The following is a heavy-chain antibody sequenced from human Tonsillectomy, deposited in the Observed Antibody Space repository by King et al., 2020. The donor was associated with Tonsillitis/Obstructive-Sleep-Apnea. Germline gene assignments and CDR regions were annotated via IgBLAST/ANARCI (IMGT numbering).Heavy chain of an antibody. D-gene: IGHD1-26*01. V-gene: IGHV3-30*18. J-gene: IGHJ6*03. Sequence: VQLVESGGGVFQPWRSRRLSCAASGFTFSSYGMHWVRQAPGKGLEWVAVISYEGSIKYYAGSVNGRVTISRDNSKNTLYLQMNSLRAEDTAVYYCAKDGVGATYYYYYYMDVWGKGTTVTVSS. CDR3: AKDGVGATYYYYYYMDV. CDR2: ISYEGSIK. CDR1: GFTFSSYG.